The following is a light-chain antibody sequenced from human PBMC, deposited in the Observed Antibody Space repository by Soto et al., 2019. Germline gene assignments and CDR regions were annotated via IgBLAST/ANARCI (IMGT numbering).Light chain of an antibody. V-gene: IGKV1-39*01. CDR2: AAS. J-gene: IGKJ5*01. CDR3: QQSYGTPIT. CDR1: QTITTY. Sequence: IQMTQSPSSLSASVGDRVTITCRASQTITTYLNWYQQIPGKAPKSLIYAASNLQSGVPSRFSGSGSGTDFTLTITTLQPEDFATYYCQQSYGTPITFGQGTRLEI.